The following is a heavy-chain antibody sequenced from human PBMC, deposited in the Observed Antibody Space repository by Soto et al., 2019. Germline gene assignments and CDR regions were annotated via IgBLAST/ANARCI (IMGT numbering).Heavy chain of an antibody. CDR2: ITVNSGNT. CDR1: GYTFINYG. CDR3: GGGLGGGWYYFDY. D-gene: IGHD6-19*01. V-gene: IGHV1-18*01. J-gene: IGHJ4*02. Sequence: QGQLVQSGVEVKKPGASVKVSCKASGYTFINYGIGWVRQAPGQGLEWMGWITVNSGNTNYPQKFQGRVTMTTDTAASRAYMELRSLTSGDTAVDYFGGGLGGGWYYFDYWGPGTLVTVSS.